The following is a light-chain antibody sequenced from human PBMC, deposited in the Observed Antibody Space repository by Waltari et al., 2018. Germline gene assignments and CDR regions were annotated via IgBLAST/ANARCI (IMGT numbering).Light chain of an antibody. Sequence: TQSPVTLSASVGDTVTVTCRASPNIRTQLNWYQQKPATAPKLLIYGASTLQRGVPSRFSGSASGTDFTLTVTNLQPDDFAVYFCQQSFSSPWTFGQGTRV. CDR1: PNIRTQ. CDR2: GAS. V-gene: IGKV1-39*01. J-gene: IGKJ1*01. CDR3: QQSFSSPWT.